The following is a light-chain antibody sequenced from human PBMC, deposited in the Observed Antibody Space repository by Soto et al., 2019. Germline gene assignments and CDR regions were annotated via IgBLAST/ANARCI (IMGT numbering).Light chain of an antibody. CDR2: GAS. J-gene: IGKJ4*01. V-gene: IGKV3-20*01. Sequence: EIVLTQSPGTLSLSPGESATLSCRASQSVSSSYLAWYQQKPGQAPRLLIYGASSRATGIPDRFSGSGPGTDFTLTISRLESEDFAVYYCQQYGSSPLLTFGGGTKVEIK. CDR1: QSVSSSY. CDR3: QQYGSSPLLT.